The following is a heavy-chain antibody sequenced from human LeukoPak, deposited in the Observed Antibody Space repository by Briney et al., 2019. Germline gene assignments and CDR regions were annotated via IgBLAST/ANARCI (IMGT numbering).Heavy chain of an antibody. J-gene: IGHJ4*02. CDR3: AKDEKPDGRWNIDH. V-gene: IGHV3-23*01. D-gene: IGHD1/OR15-1a*01. CDR1: GFTFSGYT. Sequence: GGSLRLSCAASGFTFSGYTMNWVRQAPGKGLEWVSGILANGDKTYYADSVKGRFTISRDNSKSTLWLQMVSLRAEDMAVYYCAKDEKPDGRWNIDHWGQGTLVTVSS. CDR2: ILANGDKT.